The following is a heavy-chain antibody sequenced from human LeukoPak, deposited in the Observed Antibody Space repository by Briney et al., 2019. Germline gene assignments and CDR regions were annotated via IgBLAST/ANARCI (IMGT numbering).Heavy chain of an antibody. CDR2: IDYSGGT. CDR1: GGSIRSSSYY. Sequence: SETLSLTCTVSGGSIRSSSYYWGWIRQPPGKGLEWIGTIDYSGGTYYNPSLKSRVTISVDTSKNQFSLKVRSVTAADTAVYYCARDGDSSTRFAWFDPWGQGTLVTVSS. V-gene: IGHV4-39*07. D-gene: IGHD6-13*01. CDR3: ARDGDSSTRFAWFDP. J-gene: IGHJ5*02.